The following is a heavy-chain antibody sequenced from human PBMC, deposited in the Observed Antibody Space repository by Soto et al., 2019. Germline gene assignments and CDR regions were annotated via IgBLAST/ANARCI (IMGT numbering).Heavy chain of an antibody. CDR1: GFTFSNYA. Sequence: EVQLLESGGGLVQPGGSLRLSCAASGFTFSNYAMSWVRQAPGKGLEWVSAISDSGGNTYYADPVTGRFTISRDNSRNTRHLQVNSMRAEDTAGEYCAKKMYPSGSCRFDDWGQGTLVTVSS. J-gene: IGHJ4*02. CDR2: ISDSGGNT. CDR3: AKKMYPSGSCRFDD. D-gene: IGHD3-22*01. V-gene: IGHV3-23*01.